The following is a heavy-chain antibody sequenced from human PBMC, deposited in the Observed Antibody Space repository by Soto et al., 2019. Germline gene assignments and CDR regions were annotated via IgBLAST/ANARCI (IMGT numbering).Heavy chain of an antibody. CDR1: GGSISSYY. CDR3: ARDTKLLWFGEDYYYYYMDV. CDR2: IYYSGST. D-gene: IGHD3-10*01. V-gene: IGHV4-59*01. Sequence: SETLSLTCTVSGGSISSYYWSWIRQPPGKGLEWIGYIYYSGSTNYNPSLKSRVTISVDTSKNQFSLKLSSVTAADTAVYYCARDTKLLWFGEDYYYYYMDVWGKGTTVTVSS. J-gene: IGHJ6*03.